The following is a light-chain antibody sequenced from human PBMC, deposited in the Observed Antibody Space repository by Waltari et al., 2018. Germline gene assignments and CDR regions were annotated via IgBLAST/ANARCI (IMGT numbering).Light chain of an antibody. J-gene: IGLJ3*02. Sequence: QSALTQPASVSGSPGQSITISCTWTSSDIGGYNYVSWYQQYPGEAPKVVIYDVNSRPSGVSNRFSGSKSGNTASLTISGLQAEDEADYYCNSHSSSDTPSVFGGGTKLTVL. CDR2: DVN. V-gene: IGLV2-14*01. CDR3: NSHSSSDTPSV. CDR1: SSDIGGYNY.